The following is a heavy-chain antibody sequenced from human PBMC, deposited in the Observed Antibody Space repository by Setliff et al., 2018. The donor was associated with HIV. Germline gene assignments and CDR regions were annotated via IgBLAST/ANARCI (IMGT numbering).Heavy chain of an antibody. D-gene: IGHD5-18*01. CDR3: ASCHVAIGYDFNY. V-gene: IGHV4-39*01. J-gene: IGHJ4*02. CDR1: GGSFSNSYYF. Sequence: PSETLSLTCNVSGGSFSNSYYFWAWIRQPPGKGLEWIGSVYYNGATDHNPSLKSRVTISVDTSNQQFSLKLSSVTAADTAVYYCASCHVAIGYDFNYWGQGVLVTVSS. CDR2: VYYNGAT.